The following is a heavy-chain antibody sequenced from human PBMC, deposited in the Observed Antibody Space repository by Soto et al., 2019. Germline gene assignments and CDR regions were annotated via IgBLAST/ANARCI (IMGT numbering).Heavy chain of an antibody. V-gene: IGHV1-18*01. CDR1: GYTFTSYG. Sequence: QVQLVQSGAEVKKPGASVKVSCKASGYTFTSYGISWVRQAPGQGLEWMGWISAYNGNTNYAQKLQGRVTMTTDTSTGNSFKEVGSLRSGDNAVYYWGRDRYDNLTCYYEGYFDYWGQGTLVTVSS. D-gene: IGHD3-9*01. CDR2: ISAYNGNT. J-gene: IGHJ4*02. CDR3: GRDRYDNLTCYYEGYFDY.